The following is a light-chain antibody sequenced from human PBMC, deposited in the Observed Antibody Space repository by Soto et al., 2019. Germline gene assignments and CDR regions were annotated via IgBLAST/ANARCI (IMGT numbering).Light chain of an antibody. CDR3: QQFGTSSWA. CDR2: GAS. V-gene: IGKV3-20*01. Sequence: ESVLTQSPGTLSLSPGEKATLSCRASQSVSSRYLAWYQQKPGQAPRLRLYGASSRATGIPDRSRGSGSGPDFTLTVSRLEPEDVAVYYCQQFGTSSWALGQGKKVEI. CDR1: QSVSSRY. J-gene: IGKJ1*01.